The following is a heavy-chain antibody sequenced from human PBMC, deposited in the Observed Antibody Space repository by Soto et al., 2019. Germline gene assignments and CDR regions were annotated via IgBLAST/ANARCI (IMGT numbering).Heavy chain of an antibody. Sequence: PGGSLRLSCAASGFTFSSYAMSWVRQAPGKGLEWVSAISGSGGSTYYADSVKGRFTISRDNSKNTLYLQMNSLRAEDTAVYYCARGYCSGGSCYPTGYYYGMDVWGQGTTVTVSS. V-gene: IGHV3-23*01. CDR2: ISGSGGST. CDR1: GFTFSSYA. CDR3: ARGYCSGGSCYPTGYYYGMDV. J-gene: IGHJ6*02. D-gene: IGHD2-15*01.